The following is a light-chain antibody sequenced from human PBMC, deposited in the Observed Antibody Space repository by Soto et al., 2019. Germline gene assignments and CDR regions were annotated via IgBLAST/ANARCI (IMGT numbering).Light chain of an antibody. CDR3: QQYNSYSGKT. J-gene: IGKJ2*01. CDR1: QSISSW. V-gene: IGKV1-5*01. CDR2: DAS. Sequence: DIQMTQSPSTLSASVGDRVTITCRASQSISSWLAWYQQKPGKAPKLLIYDASSLESGVPSRFSGSGSGTEFTLTISSLQPDDLATYYCQQYNSYSGKTFGQGTKLEIK.